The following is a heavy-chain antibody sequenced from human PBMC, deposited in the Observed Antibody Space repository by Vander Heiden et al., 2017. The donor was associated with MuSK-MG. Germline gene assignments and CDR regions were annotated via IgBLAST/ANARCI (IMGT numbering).Heavy chain of an antibody. CDR2: IYWDDDK. CDR1: GFSLRTSGVG. J-gene: IGHJ3*02. V-gene: IGHV2-5*02. CDR3: AHILVLQNAFDI. Sequence: QITLKESGPTLVKPTQTLTLTCTFPGFSLRTSGVGVGCIRQPPGKALEWLALIYWDDDKRYSPSLKSRLTITKDTSKNQVVLTMTNMDPVDTATYYCAHILVLQNAFDIWGQGTMVTVSS.